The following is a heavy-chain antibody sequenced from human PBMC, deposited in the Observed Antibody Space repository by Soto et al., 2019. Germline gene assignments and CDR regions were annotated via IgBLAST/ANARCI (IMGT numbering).Heavy chain of an antibody. J-gene: IGHJ5*02. CDR1: GFAFSSYA. Sequence: LAGGSLRLSCSASGFAFSSYAMHWVRQAPGQGPEYVSAVTSNGGGIYYADSVKGRFTISRDNSKNTLYLQMSSLRAEDTAVYYCLKDRTYGANNWFDPWGQGTLVT. V-gene: IGHV3-64D*06. CDR2: VTSNGGGI. CDR3: LKDRTYGANNWFDP. D-gene: IGHD4-17*01.